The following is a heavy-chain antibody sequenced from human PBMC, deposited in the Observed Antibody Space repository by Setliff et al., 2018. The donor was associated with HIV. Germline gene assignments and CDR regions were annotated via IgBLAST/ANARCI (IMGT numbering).Heavy chain of an antibody. CDR1: GASVTNYY. J-gene: IGHJ6*03. V-gene: IGHV4-4*07. CDR3: ARGFTNYDIMTGYPRAPYYYYYMDV. D-gene: IGHD3-9*01. Sequence: PSETLSLTCTVSGASVTNYYWSWIRQPAGKGLEWIGRIYTSGSTDYNPSLKRRVAMSVDTSKNHFSLKLRSVTAADTAVYYCARGFTNYDIMTGYPRAPYYYYYMDVWGKGTTVTVSS. CDR2: IYTSGST.